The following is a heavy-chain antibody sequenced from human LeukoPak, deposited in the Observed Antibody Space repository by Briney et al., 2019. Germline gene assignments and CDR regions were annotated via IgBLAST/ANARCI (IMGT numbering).Heavy chain of an antibody. J-gene: IGHJ6*02. CDR1: GGSISSSRYY. CDR3: ARDSSSCPYYYGMDV. Sequence: SETLSLTCTVSGGSISSSRYYWGWIRQPPGKGLEWIGSIYYSGSTYHNPSLKSRVTISVDTSKNQFSLKLSSVTAADTAVYYCARDSSSCPYYYGMDVWGQGTTVTVSS. CDR2: IYYSGST. D-gene: IGHD6-13*01. V-gene: IGHV4-39*02.